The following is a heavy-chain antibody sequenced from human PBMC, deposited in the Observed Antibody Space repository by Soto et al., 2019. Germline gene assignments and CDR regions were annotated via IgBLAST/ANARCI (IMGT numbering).Heavy chain of an antibody. J-gene: IGHJ6*03. CDR1: GDSFNDYY. CDR2: INPNGGVT. CDR3: ARESGGATHTLAYYYVYMDG. Sequence: QVQLVQSGAEVRKPGASVTVSCRSSGDSFNDYYIHWVRQAPGQGFEWMGWINPNGGVTKYAQKFQGRVSMTTDPCIRTVHMQLSRLRSDDTAVYYCARESGGATHTLAYYYVYMDGWGTGTTVNVSS. D-gene: IGHD5-12*01. V-gene: IGHV1-2*02.